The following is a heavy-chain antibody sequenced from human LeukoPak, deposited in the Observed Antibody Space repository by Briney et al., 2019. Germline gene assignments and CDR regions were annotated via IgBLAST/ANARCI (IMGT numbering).Heavy chain of an antibody. D-gene: IGHD3-22*01. Sequence: SETLSLTCSVSGVSISTYYGIWIRQTPGKGLEQIGYIYNSGSTNYNPSLEGRVTMSIDTSKNQFSLKLSSLTAADTAVYYCTRGGYYEPIDSWGQGTLVTVSS. J-gene: IGHJ4*02. CDR2: IYNSGST. CDR3: TRGGYYEPIDS. CDR1: GVSISTYY. V-gene: IGHV4-59*01.